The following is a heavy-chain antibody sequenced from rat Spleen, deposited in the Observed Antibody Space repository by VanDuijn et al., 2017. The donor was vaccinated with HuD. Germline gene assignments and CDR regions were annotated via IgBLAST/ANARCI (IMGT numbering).Heavy chain of an antibody. D-gene: IGHD1-2*01. Sequence: EVQLVESGGGLVQPGRSLKLSCAASGFTFSNYGMHWIRQAPTKGLEWVASISPSGVSTYYRDSVKGRFTISRDNSKNTLYLQMDSLRSEDTATYYCARGLYSSYIYGVMDAWGQGASVTVSS. CDR3: ARGLYSSYIYGVMDA. CDR1: GFTFSNYG. V-gene: IGHV5-19*01. CDR2: ISPSGVST. J-gene: IGHJ4*01.